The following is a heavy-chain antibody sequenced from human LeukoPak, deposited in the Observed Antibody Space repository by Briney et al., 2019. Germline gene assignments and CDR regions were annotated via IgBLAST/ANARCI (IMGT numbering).Heavy chain of an antibody. CDR2: IFPGESNI. Sequence: GESLKISCKGSGYSFNTYWIAWVRQVPGKGREWMGMIFPGESNIRYSPSFQGHVTISADKSTNTAYLQWSSLQASDSAIYYCARQGTAPFDYWGQGTLVTVSS. D-gene: IGHD2-21*02. J-gene: IGHJ4*02. CDR3: ARQGTAPFDY. CDR1: GYSFNTYW. V-gene: IGHV5-51*01.